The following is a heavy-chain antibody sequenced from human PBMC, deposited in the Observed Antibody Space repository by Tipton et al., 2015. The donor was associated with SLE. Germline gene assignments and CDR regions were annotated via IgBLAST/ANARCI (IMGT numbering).Heavy chain of an antibody. CDR3: ARGGASVLIRNCYFDY. J-gene: IGHJ4*02. V-gene: IGHV4-39*07. CDR2: IYSSGST. D-gene: IGHD2-8*01. Sequence: TLSLTCTVSGGSISSSKYYWGWIRQPPGKGLEWIGSIYSSGSTYYNPSLKSRVSISVDTSKNQFFLNLRSVTAAVTAVYFCARGGASVLIRNCYFDYWGQGSLVTVSS. CDR1: GGSISSSKYY.